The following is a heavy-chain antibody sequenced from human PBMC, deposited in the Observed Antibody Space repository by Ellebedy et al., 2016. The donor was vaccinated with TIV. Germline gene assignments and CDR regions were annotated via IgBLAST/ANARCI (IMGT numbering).Heavy chain of an antibody. Sequence: GESLKISCAASGFIISGDWMSWVRQAPGKGLEWVAHINPDGSAAYYVDSVKGRFTISRDNAKRSLFLQMNSLRVDDTALYYCVTWGQSYGRWGQGSLVTISS. D-gene: IGHD3-16*01. CDR3: VTWGQSYGR. J-gene: IGHJ4*02. CDR2: INPDGSAA. CDR1: GFIISGDW. V-gene: IGHV3-7*03.